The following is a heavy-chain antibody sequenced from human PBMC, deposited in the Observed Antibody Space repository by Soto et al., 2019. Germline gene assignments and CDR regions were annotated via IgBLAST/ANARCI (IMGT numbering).Heavy chain of an antibody. D-gene: IGHD2-2*03. CDR3: AKMEGMDPWAYSFDY. CDR1: GFTFSDFD. J-gene: IGHJ4*02. V-gene: IGHV3-23*01. CDR2: IYGGGNGP. Sequence: EVQVLESGGGLVQPGGSLRLSCAATGFTFSDFDMSWVRQAPGKGLEWVSRIYGGGNGPHYADYVKGRVTISRDNSKNTLNLQMNSLRAEDTAVYYCAKMEGMDPWAYSFDYWGQGTLVTVSS.